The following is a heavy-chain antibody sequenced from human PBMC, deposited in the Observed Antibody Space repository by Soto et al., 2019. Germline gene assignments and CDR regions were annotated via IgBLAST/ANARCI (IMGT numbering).Heavy chain of an antibody. Sequence: QVQLGQSGAEVKKPGASVKVSCKASDYTFSSYGISWVRQAPGQGLEWMGWINSYNYKTNFAQKFQGRVTMTTDTPTSTAYMELRSLTSDDTAVYYCARRQGYNYGYYFDYWGQGTLVTVSS. J-gene: IGHJ4*02. CDR3: ARRQGYNYGYYFDY. V-gene: IGHV1-18*01. CDR1: DYTFSSYG. CDR2: INSYNYKT. D-gene: IGHD5-18*01.